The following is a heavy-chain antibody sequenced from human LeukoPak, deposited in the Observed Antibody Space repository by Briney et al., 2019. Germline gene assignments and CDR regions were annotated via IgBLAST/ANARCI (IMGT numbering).Heavy chain of an antibody. CDR1: GFTFSGST. D-gene: IGHD1-26*01. J-gene: IGHJ3*01. CDR2: IRSKGNSYAT. CDR3: TGGIVGASDAFDV. V-gene: IGHV3-73*01. Sequence: GGSLRLSCAASGFTFSGSTMHWVRQASGKGLEWVGRIRSKGNSYATAYAASVKGRFTISREDSKNMAYLQMSSLKTEDTAVYYCTGGIVGASDAFDVWDQGTMVTVSA.